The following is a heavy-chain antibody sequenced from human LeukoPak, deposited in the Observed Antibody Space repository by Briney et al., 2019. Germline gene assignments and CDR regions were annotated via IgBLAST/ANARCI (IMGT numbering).Heavy chain of an antibody. CDR2: ISGSGAGT. V-gene: IGHV3-23*01. CDR1: GFTFSSYA. J-gene: IGHJ4*02. Sequence: GGSLRLSCAASGFTFSSYAVSWVRQAPGKGLEWVSTISGSGAGTYYADSVKGRFTISRDNSKNTMYLQMKSLSAEDTAVYYCAKGSQPVIAAAGSFDCWGQGALVTVSS. D-gene: IGHD6-13*01. CDR3: AKGSQPVIAAAGSFDC.